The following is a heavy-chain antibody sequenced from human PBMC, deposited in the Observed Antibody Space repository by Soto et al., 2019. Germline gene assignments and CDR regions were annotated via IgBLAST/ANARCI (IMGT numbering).Heavy chain of an antibody. CDR1: GGTISSGGYY. Sequence: SETQSLTCTVSGGTISSGGYYWSCIGQHPGKGLEWIGYIYYSGSTYYNPSLKSRVTISVDTSKNQFSLKLSSVTAADTAVYYCASRLGFWSDSRFDYWGQGTLVTVSS. D-gene: IGHD3-3*01. V-gene: IGHV4-31*03. CDR3: ASRLGFWSDSRFDY. J-gene: IGHJ4*02. CDR2: IYYSGST.